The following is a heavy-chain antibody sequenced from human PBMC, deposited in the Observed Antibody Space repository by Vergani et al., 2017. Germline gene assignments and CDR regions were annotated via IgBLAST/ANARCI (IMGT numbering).Heavy chain of an antibody. J-gene: IGHJ4*02. CDR3: ARVGYCTNGVCFALFDV. V-gene: IGHV4-38-2*01. CDR2: LYASGST. Sequence: QVQLQESGPGLVKPSETLSLICDVFDFISNGHYWGWIRQSPATGLEWIGSLYASGSTYYSPSLKGRVTISIDTSTQQFSLNLRSVTAADTAVYYCARVGYCTNGVCFALFDVWGQGALVTVSS. D-gene: IGHD2-8*01. CDR1: DFISNGHY.